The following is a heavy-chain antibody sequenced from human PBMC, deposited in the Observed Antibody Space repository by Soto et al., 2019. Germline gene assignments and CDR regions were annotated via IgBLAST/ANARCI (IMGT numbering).Heavy chain of an antibody. CDR1: GGPFSSYT. CDR2: IIPILGIA. V-gene: IGHV1-69*02. J-gene: IGHJ4*02. Sequence: SVKVSCKASGGPFSSYTISWVRQAPGQGLEWMGRIIPILGIANYAQKFQGRVTITADKSTSTAYMELSSLRSEDTAVYYCATAPDSTVGFDYWGQGTLVTVSS. CDR3: ATAPDSTVGFDY. D-gene: IGHD4-4*01.